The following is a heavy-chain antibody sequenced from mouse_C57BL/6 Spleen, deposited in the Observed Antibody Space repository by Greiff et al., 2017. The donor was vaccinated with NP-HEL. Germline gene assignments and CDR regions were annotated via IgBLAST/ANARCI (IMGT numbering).Heavy chain of an antibody. D-gene: IGHD1-1*01. CDR1: GFSLTSYG. J-gene: IGHJ1*03. CDR2: ICGDGST. V-gene: IGHV2-3*01. Sequence: VKLVESGPGLVAPSQSLSITCTVSGFSLTSYGVSWVRQPPGKGLEWLGVICGDGSTNYYSALISRPSTSKDNSKSQVFLKLNRLQTDDAATDYCARNDGSSFWDFDVWGTGTTVTVAS. CDR3: ARNDGSSFWDFDV.